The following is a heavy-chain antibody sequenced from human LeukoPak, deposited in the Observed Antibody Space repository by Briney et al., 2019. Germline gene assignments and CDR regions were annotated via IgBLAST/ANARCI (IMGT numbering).Heavy chain of an antibody. CDR3: AKVMGSSGWSSY. Sequence: GGSLRLSCAASGFTFSSYGMHWVRQAPGKGLEWVAFIRYDGSNKYYADSVKSRFTISRDNSKNTLYLQMNSLRAEDTAVYYCAKVMGSSGWSSYWGQGTLVTVSS. D-gene: IGHD6-19*01. CDR1: GFTFSSYG. J-gene: IGHJ4*02. CDR2: IRYDGSNK. V-gene: IGHV3-30*02.